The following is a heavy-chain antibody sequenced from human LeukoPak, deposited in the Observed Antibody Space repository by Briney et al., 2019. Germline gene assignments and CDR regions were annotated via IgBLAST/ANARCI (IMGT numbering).Heavy chain of an antibody. J-gene: IGHJ4*02. CDR2: INHSGST. D-gene: IGHD5-18*01. V-gene: IGHV4-34*01. Sequence: SETLSLTCAVYGGSFSGYYWSWIRQSPGKGLEWIGEINHSGSTNYNPSLKSRVTISVDTSKNQFSLKLSSVTAADSAVYYCARGGYSYGLPFDYWGQGTLVTVSS. CDR1: GGSFSGYY. CDR3: ARGGYSYGLPFDY.